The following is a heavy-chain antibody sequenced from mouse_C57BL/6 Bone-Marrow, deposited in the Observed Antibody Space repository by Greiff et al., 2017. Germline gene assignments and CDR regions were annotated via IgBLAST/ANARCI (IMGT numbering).Heavy chain of an antibody. CDR1: GYTFTSYW. CDR2: IDPNSGGT. CDR3: AGEVTTRAWFAY. D-gene: IGHD2-2*01. V-gene: IGHV1-72*01. Sequence: QVQLQQSGAELVKPGASVKLSCKASGYTFTSYWMHWVKQRPGRGLEWIGRIDPNSGGTKYNAKFKSKATLTVDKSSSTAYMQLSSLTSEDSAVYYCAGEVTTRAWFAYWGQGTLVTVSA. J-gene: IGHJ3*01.